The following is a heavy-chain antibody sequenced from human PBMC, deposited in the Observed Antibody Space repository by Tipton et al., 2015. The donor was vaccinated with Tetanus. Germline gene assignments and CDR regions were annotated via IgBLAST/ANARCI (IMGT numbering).Heavy chain of an antibody. CDR2: ISPYNQNT. D-gene: IGHD2-15*01. CDR3: TSPARYCTGGSCYLALDY. J-gene: IGHJ4*02. CDR1: GYTFGRYG. Sequence: QSGAEVKKPGASVKVSCKASGYTFGRYGIAWVRQAPGQGLEWMGWISPYNQNTNFAQKFQGRITMTTDTSTNTAYMELRSLRSDDTAVYYCTSPARYCTGGSCYLALDYWGQGTLVTVSS. V-gene: IGHV1-18*01.